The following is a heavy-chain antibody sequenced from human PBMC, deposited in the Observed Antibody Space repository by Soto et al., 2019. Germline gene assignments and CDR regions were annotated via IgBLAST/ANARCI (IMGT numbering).Heavy chain of an antibody. CDR2: IYPGNSNT. CDR1: CYDFSVHW. Sequence: PWESLKISWLRSCYDFSVHWVAWLRQIPGKGLEWVGIIYPGNSNTMYSPSVQGQVTISADTALSTTYPPWDTLKPSDTAIYFCARDSHGDGGNCPMGGFDMWGQGTMVTVSS. V-gene: IGHV5-51*01. J-gene: IGHJ3*02. CDR3: ARDSHGDGGNCPMGGFDM. D-gene: IGHD2-15*01.